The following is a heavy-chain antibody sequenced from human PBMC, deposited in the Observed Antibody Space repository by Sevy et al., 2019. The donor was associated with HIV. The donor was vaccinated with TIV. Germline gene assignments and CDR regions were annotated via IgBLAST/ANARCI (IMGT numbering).Heavy chain of an antibody. J-gene: IGHJ1*01. D-gene: IGHD2-15*01. CDR1: GGSISSYY. CDR2: IYSSGST. CDR3: ARGLKDCRDGSCLWCFQH. V-gene: IGHV4-59*01. Sequence: SETLSLTCTVSGGSISSYYWSWIRQPPGKGLEWIGYIYSSGSTNYNPSLKSRVTMSVDTSKNQFSLRLSSVTAADTAVYYCARGLKDCRDGSCLWCFQHWGQGTLVTVSS.